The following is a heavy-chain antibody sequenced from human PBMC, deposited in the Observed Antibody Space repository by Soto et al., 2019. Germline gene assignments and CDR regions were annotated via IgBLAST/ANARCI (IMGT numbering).Heavy chain of an antibody. V-gene: IGHV1-69*01. CDR2: IIPIFGTT. CDR1: GGTFTNYA. Sequence: QVQLVQSGAEVKKPGSSVKVSCKASGGTFTNYAVSWVRQAPGQGLEWMGDIIPIFGTTNYAQKFQGRVTIAADESTSAGYMELTMLSSEDTALYYCARVAYSSRSTYWFDCWGPGTLVTVSS. J-gene: IGHJ5*01. CDR3: ARVAYSSRSTYWFDC. D-gene: IGHD3-16*01.